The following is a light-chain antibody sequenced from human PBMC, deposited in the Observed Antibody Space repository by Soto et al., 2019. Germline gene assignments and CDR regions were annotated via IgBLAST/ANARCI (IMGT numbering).Light chain of an antibody. CDR2: KAS. V-gene: IGKV1-5*03. CDR1: QSINNY. Sequence: DIPMTQSPSTLSASVGDRVTITCRASQSINNYLAWYQQRPGTAPRLLIHKASVLESGVPSRFSGSGSGTEFTLTISSLQPDDFATYFCQQCDSYPRTFGQGTRVEIK. CDR3: QQCDSYPRT. J-gene: IGKJ1*01.